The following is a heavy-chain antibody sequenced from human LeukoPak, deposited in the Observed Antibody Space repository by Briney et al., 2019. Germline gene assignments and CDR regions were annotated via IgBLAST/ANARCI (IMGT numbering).Heavy chain of an antibody. J-gene: IGHJ5*02. CDR3: ARELGVSYNWFDP. CDR1: GYTFTGYY. Sequence: ASVKVSCKASGYTFTGYYIHWVRQAPGQGLEWMGRINPDSGGTNFAQRFQGRVTMTRDTSISTAYMELSRLRSDDTAVYYCARELGVSYNWFDPWGQGTLVTVSS. D-gene: IGHD3-16*01. CDR2: INPDSGGT. V-gene: IGHV1-2*06.